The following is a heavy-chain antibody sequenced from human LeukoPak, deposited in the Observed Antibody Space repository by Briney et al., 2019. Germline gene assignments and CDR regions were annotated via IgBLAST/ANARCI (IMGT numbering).Heavy chain of an antibody. D-gene: IGHD6-25*01. V-gene: IGHV3-21*04. Sequence: GGSLRLSCAASGFTFSSFSFNWVRQAPGKGLEWVSSITTTSSYIWYADSVKGRFTISRDNAQNSLYLQMNSLKASDTAMYYCARLASGNYFDYWGQGTLVTVSS. CDR1: GFTFSSFS. CDR3: ARLASGNYFDY. CDR2: ITTTSSYI. J-gene: IGHJ4*02.